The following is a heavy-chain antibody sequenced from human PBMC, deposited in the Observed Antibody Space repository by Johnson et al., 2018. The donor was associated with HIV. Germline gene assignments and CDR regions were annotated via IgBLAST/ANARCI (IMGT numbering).Heavy chain of an antibody. D-gene: IGHD5-12*01. CDR1: GLTFSGSG. Sequence: VQLVESGGGMVQPGGSLRLSCAASGLTFSGSGMHWVRQAPGKGLEWVAFTRYDGSNKHYVDSVKGRFTISRDNSKNTLYLQMNSLLPEDTAVYYCAKSDSGYDAFDIWGQGTMVTVSS. V-gene: IGHV3-30*02. CDR3: AKSDSGYDAFDI. J-gene: IGHJ3*02. CDR2: TRYDGSNK.